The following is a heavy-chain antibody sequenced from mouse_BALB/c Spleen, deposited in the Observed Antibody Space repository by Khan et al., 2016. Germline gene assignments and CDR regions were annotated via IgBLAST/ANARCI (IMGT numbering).Heavy chain of an antibody. Sequence: EVELVESGGGLVQPGGSLKLSCAASGFDFSRYWMCWVRQAPGKGLEWIGEINPDSSTINYTPSLKDKFIISRDNAKNTLYLQMSKVRAEDTVLYYCARGGYYGYLVNWGQGTLVTVSA. CDR2: INPDSSTI. D-gene: IGHD1-1*01. CDR3: ARGGYYGYLVN. J-gene: IGHJ3*01. CDR1: GFDFSRYW. V-gene: IGHV4-1*02.